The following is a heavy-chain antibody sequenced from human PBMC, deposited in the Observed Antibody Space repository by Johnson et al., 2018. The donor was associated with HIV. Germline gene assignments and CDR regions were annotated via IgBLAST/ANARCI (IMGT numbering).Heavy chain of an antibody. CDR3: TRSIAATGRDAFDS. V-gene: IGHV3-30-3*01. CDR1: GFTFSSYA. J-gene: IGHJ3*02. CDR2: ISYDGSNK. Sequence: QVQLVESGGGVVQPGRSLRLSCAASGFTFSSYAMHWVRQAPGKGLEWVAVISYDGSNKYYADSVKGRFTISRDNSKNTLYLQVISLKTEDTAVYYCTRSIAATGRDAFDSWGQGTMVTVSS. D-gene: IGHD6-13*01.